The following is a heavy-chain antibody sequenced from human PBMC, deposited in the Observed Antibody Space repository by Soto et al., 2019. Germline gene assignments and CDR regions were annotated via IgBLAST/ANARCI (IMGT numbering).Heavy chain of an antibody. CDR2: TNSDGTDS. D-gene: IGHD3-22*01. Sequence: GFLRLSCAAAGCDFEDYAMHWVRQVPGKGLEWVSLTNSDGTDSYYMDSVKGRFTISRDNAKSTLYLQMDRLRPEDTALYFCAKSLYYYDSSPLDHWGQGTLVTVSS. J-gene: IGHJ4*02. CDR3: AKSLYYYDSSPLDH. V-gene: IGHV3-43D*04. CDR1: GCDFEDYA.